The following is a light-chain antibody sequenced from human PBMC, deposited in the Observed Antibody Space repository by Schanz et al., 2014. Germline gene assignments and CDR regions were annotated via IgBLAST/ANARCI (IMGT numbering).Light chain of an antibody. J-gene: IGKJ3*01. Sequence: EIVLTQSPATLSVSPGERATLSCRASESISDNLAWHQQKPGQAPRLLIYDAFNRATDIPDRFSGSGSGTDFTLTISSLEPEDFAVYYCQQYGGSPLFTFSPGTNVDIK. CDR1: ESISDN. V-gene: IGKV3-20*01. CDR3: QQYGGSPLFT. CDR2: DAF.